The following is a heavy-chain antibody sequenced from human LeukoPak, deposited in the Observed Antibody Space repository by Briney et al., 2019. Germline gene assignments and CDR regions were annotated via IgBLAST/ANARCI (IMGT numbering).Heavy chain of an antibody. J-gene: IGHJ5*02. CDR3: ARDSSGWYDDNWFDP. CDR2: IYTSGST. V-gene: IGHV4-61*02. CDR1: GGSISSGSYY. D-gene: IGHD6-19*01. Sequence: PSETLSLTCTVSGGSISSGSYYWSWIRQPAGKGLEWIGRIYTSGSTNYNPSLKSRVTISVDMSKNQFSLKLSSVTAADTAVYYCARDSSGWYDDNWFDPWGQGTLVTVSS.